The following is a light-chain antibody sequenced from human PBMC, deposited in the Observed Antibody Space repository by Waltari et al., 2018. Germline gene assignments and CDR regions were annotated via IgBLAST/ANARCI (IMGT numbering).Light chain of an antibody. CDR1: SSYVGGYNY. CDR2: EVS. J-gene: IGLJ2*01. V-gene: IGLV2-14*01. CDR3: SSYTSSSTLV. Sequence: QSALTQPASVSGSPGPSITISCPGTSSYVGGYNYVSWYQQHPGKAPKLMIYEVSNRPSGVSNRFSGSKSGNTASLTISGLQAEDEADYYCSSYTSSSTLVFGGGTKLTVL.